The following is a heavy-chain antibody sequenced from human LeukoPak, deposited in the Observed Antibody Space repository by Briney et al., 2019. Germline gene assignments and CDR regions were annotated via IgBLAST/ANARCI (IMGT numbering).Heavy chain of an antibody. CDR2: INNSGST. CDR3: ARVPYYFDY. J-gene: IGHJ4*02. Sequence: SETLSLTCAVYGGSLSGYYWSWVRQPPGKGLEWIGEINNSGSTNYTPSLKSRVTISVDTSKNQFSLKLSSVTAADTAVYCCARVPYYFDYWGQGTLVTVSS. D-gene: IGHD1-1*01. V-gene: IGHV4-34*01. CDR1: GGSLSGYY.